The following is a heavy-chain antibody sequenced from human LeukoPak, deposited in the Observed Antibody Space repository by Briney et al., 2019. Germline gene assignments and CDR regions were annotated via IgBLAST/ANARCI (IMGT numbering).Heavy chain of an antibody. D-gene: IGHD3-10*01. Sequence: ASVKVSCKVSAYTLTELSMHWVRQAPGKGLEWMGGFDPEDGETIYAQKFQGRVTMTEDTSTDTAYMELSSLRSEDTAVYYCATAPGSYYSDAFDIWGQGTMVTVSS. CDR3: ATAPGSYYSDAFDI. J-gene: IGHJ3*02. CDR1: AYTLTELS. CDR2: FDPEDGET. V-gene: IGHV1-24*01.